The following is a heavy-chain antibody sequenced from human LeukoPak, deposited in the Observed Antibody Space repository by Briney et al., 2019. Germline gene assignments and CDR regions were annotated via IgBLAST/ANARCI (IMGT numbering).Heavy chain of an antibody. D-gene: IGHD6-13*01. Sequence: GRSLRLSCAASGFTFSSYAMHWVRQAPGKGLEWVAVISYDGSNKYYADSVKGRFTISRDNAKNSLYLQMNSLRAEDTALYHCARGAAGTFDYWGRGTLVTVSS. V-gene: IGHV3-30-3*01. CDR1: GFTFSSYA. CDR3: ARGAAGTFDY. CDR2: ISYDGSNK. J-gene: IGHJ4*02.